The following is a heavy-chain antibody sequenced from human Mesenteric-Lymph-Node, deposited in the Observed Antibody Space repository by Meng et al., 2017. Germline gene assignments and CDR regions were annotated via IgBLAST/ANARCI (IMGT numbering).Heavy chain of an antibody. CDR1: GDIVSSNSAA. J-gene: IGHJ4*02. CDR3: ARGINGGCGD. V-gene: IGHV6-1*01. CDR2: TYYRSKWYH. Sequence: QVQLQQSGPGLVKPSQTLSLTYAISGDIVSSNSAAWHWIRQSPSRGLEWLGRTYYRSKWYHEYAVSVKSRITISPDTPKNQFSLQLNSMTPEDTAVYYCARGINGGCGDWGQGTLVTVSS. D-gene: IGHD4-23*01.